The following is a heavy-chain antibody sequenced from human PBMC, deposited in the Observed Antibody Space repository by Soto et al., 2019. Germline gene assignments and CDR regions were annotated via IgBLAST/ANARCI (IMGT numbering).Heavy chain of an antibody. Sequence: GESLKISCKGSGYSFTSYWTSWVRQMPGKGLEWMGRIDPSDSYTNYSPSFQGHVTISADKSISTAYLQWSSLKASDTAMYYFARHSDYSNYFDYGMDVWGQGTTVTVSS. CDR1: GYSFTSYW. V-gene: IGHV5-10-1*01. CDR2: IDPSDSYT. D-gene: IGHD4-4*01. CDR3: ARHSDYSNYFDYGMDV. J-gene: IGHJ6*02.